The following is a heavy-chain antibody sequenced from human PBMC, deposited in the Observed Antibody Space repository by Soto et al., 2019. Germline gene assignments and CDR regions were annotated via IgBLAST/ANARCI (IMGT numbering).Heavy chain of an antibody. Sequence: GASVKVSCKASGFTFTSSAVQWVRQARGQRLEWIGWIVVGSGNTNYAQKFQERVTITRDMSTSTAYMELSSPRSEDTAVYYCAVFWEWLPSYYGMDVWGQGTTVTVS. CDR3: AVFWEWLPSYYGMDV. D-gene: IGHD5-12*01. V-gene: IGHV1-58*01. CDR1: GFTFTSSA. CDR2: IVVGSGNT. J-gene: IGHJ6*02.